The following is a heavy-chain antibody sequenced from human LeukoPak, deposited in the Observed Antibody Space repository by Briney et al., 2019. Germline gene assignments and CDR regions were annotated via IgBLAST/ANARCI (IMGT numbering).Heavy chain of an antibody. Sequence: SETLSLTCTVSGGSISSYYWSWIRQPPGKGLEWIGYIYYSGSTNYNPSLKSRVTISVDTSKNQFSLKLSSVTAADTAVYYCARGLQAASFDPWGKGTLVTASS. V-gene: IGHV4-59*01. CDR3: ARGLQAASFDP. D-gene: IGHD2-2*01. CDR2: IYYSGST. J-gene: IGHJ5*02. CDR1: GGSISSYY.